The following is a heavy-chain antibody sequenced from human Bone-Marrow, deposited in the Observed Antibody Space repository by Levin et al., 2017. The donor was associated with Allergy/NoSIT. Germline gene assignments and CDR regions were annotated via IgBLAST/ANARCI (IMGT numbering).Heavy chain of an antibody. CDR3: ATQAFSGIVVVIWNWFDP. J-gene: IGHJ5*02. CDR1: GGSITSPTYY. D-gene: IGHD3-22*01. CDR2: IHDTGTT. Sequence: KSSETLSLTCTVSGGSITSPTYYWAWVRQPPGKGLEWIGNIHDTGTTYSNPSLQSRVTITVDTSKNQFSLKLSSVTAADTAVYFCATQAFSGIVVVIWNWFDPWGQGTLVTVSS. V-gene: IGHV4-39*01.